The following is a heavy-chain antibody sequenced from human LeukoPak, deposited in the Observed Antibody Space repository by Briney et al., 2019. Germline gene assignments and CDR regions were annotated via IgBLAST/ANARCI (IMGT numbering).Heavy chain of an antibody. V-gene: IGHV1-69*05. J-gene: IGHJ4*02. Sequence: SVKVSCKASGGTFSSYAISWVRQAPGQGLEWMGGIIPISGTANYAQKFQGRVTITTDESTSTAYMELSSLRSEDTAVYYCAREFQNRGYYDSSGPAYWGQGTLVTVSS. CDR1: GGTFSSYA. CDR2: IIPISGTA. CDR3: AREFQNRGYYDSSGPAY. D-gene: IGHD3-22*01.